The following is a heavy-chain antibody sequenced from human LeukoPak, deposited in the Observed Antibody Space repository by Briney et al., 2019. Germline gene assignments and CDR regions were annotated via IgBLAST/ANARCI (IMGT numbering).Heavy chain of an antibody. D-gene: IGHD3-22*01. CDR2: ISWNSGSI. CDR3: AKGSFYDSSGYYDY. V-gene: IGHV3-9*01. Sequence: PGGSLRLSCAASGFTFDDYAMHWVRQAPGKGLEWVPGISWNSGSIGYADSVKGRFTISRDNAKNSLYLQMNSLRAEDTALYYCAKGSFYDSSGYYDYWGQGTLVTVSS. CDR1: GFTFDDYA. J-gene: IGHJ4*02.